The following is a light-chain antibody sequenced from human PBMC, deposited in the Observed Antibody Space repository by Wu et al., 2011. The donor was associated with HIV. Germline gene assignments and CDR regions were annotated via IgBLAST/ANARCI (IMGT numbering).Light chain of an antibody. Sequence: EIVLTQSPGTLSLSPGERATLSCRASQSVSSNLAWYQQKPGQAPRLLIYGASTRATGIPARFSGSGSGTDFTLTISSLEPEDFAVYYCQQRSNWWTFGQGTKVEIK. CDR3: QQRSNWWT. CDR1: QSVSSN. V-gene: IGKV3-11*01. J-gene: IGKJ1*01. CDR2: GAS.